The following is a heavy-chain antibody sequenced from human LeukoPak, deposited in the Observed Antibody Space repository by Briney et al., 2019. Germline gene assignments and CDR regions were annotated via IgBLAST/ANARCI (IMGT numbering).Heavy chain of an antibody. J-gene: IGHJ4*02. Sequence: SETLSLTCTVSGDSISPYYWSWIRQSAEKGLQWIGRVSAGGTTDYNPSLKSRVTMSVDTSRTQFSLKMTSVTAAATAVYYCSRGGGQWLIPDFDYWGQGLLVIVSS. D-gene: IGHD6-19*01. CDR2: VSAGGTT. CDR1: GDSISPYY. CDR3: SRGGGQWLIPDFDY. V-gene: IGHV4-4*07.